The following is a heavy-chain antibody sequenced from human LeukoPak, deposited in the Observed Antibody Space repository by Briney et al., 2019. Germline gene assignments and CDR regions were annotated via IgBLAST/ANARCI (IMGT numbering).Heavy chain of an antibody. J-gene: IGHJ6*03. V-gene: IGHV4-61*09. CDR2: IYTSGST. Sequence: SQTLSLTCTVSGGSISSGSYYWSWIRQPAGKGLEWIGHIYTSGSTNYNPSLKSRVTMSVDTSKNQFSLKLSSVTAADTAVYYCVSSGECSSTSCYSPERGYYYYYYYMDVWGKGTTVTVSS. D-gene: IGHD2-2*01. CDR1: GGSISSGSYY. CDR3: VSSGECSSTSCYSPERGYYYYYYYMDV.